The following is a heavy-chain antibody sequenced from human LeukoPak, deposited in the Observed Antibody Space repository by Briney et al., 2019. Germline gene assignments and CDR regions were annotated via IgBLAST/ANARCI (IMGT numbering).Heavy chain of an antibody. CDR1: GFTFSSYA. CDR2: ISYDGSNK. CDR3: AKGQRITMIVVIDY. D-gene: IGHD3-22*01. V-gene: IGHV3-30*18. J-gene: IGHJ4*02. Sequence: GGSLRLSCAASGFTFSSYAMNWVRQAPGKGLEWVAVISYDGSNKYYADSVKGRFTISRDNSKNTLYLQMNSLRAEDTAVYYCAKGQRITMIVVIDYWGQGTLVTVSS.